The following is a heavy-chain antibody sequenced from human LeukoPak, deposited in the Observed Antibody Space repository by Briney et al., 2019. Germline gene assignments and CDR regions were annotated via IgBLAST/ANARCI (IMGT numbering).Heavy chain of an antibody. J-gene: IGHJ6*03. V-gene: IGHV3-9*01. D-gene: IGHD2/OR15-2a*01. CDR2: ISWNSGNI. CDR3: AKDAYGGATFFYYMDV. CDR1: GFTFDDYA. Sequence: GGSLRLSCAGSGFTFDDYAMHWVRQTPGKGLEWVSGISWNSGNIAYADFVGGRFTISRDNAKNSLSLQMNSLSDEDTAVYYCAKDAYGGATFFYYMDVWGKGTTVAVSS.